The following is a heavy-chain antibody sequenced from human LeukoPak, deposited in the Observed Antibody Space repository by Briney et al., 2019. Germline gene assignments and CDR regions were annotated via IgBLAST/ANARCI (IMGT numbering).Heavy chain of an antibody. D-gene: IGHD3/OR15-3a*01. J-gene: IGHJ4*02. Sequence: ASVKVSCKASGYTFTSYCMHWVRQAPGQGLEWMGIINPSGGSTSYAQKFQGRVTMTRDMSTSTVYMELSSLRSEDTAVYYCARDTLDHYFDYWGQGTLVTVSS. CDR1: GYTFTSYC. V-gene: IGHV1-46*01. CDR3: ARDTLDHYFDY. CDR2: INPSGGST.